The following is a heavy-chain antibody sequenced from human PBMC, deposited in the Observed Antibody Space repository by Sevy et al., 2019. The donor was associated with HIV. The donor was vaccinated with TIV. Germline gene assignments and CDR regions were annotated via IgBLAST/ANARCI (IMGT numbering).Heavy chain of an antibody. Sequence: ASVKVSCQSSGYNFNIYTIHWVRQARGQGLEWVGRISPYDRDTDYAHNFHGRVSLTMDTSTSTAYLGLTSLRSDDTAVYFCTRDTWELLTGIAYYYSGMDVWGQGTTVTVSS. CDR1: GYNFNIYT. J-gene: IGHJ6*02. CDR2: ISPYDRDT. D-gene: IGHD1-26*01. V-gene: IGHV1-18*01. CDR3: TRDTWELLTGIAYYYSGMDV.